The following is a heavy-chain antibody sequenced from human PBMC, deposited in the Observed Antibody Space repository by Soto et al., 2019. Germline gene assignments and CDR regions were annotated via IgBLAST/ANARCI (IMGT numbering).Heavy chain of an antibody. CDR1: GFTFNNSC. D-gene: IGHD6-19*01. V-gene: IGHV3-30*18. CDR3: AKDRVPGSDCHYYGMDV. J-gene: IGHJ6*02. Sequence: GVSLKLSCSVSGFTFNNSCMHWIRQAPGKGLEWVAVISFDGSETYYADSMKGRFTISRDNSKTMLQLQKNSLLAEDTAIYYCAKDRVPGSDCHYYGMDVWGHGTKGTDSS. CDR2: ISFDGSET.